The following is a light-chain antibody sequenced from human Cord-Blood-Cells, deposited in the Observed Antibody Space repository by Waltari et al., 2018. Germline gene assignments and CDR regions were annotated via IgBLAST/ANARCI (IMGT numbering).Light chain of an antibody. CDR1: SSNIGSNY. J-gene: IGLJ3*02. CDR3: AAWDDSLSGPWV. V-gene: IGLV1-47*02. CDR2: SNN. Sequence: VLTPPPSASGTPGQRVTISCSGSSSNIGSNYVCWYQQLPGPAPKPLIYSNNPRPSGVPDRFSVSKSGTSASLAISGLRSEDEADYYCAAWDDSLSGPWVFGGGTKLTVL.